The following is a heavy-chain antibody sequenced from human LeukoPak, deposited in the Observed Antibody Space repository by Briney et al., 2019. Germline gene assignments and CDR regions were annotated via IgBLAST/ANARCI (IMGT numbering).Heavy chain of an antibody. CDR1: GGSISSYY. CDR2: IYYSGST. Sequence: SETLSLTCTVSGGSISSYYWSWIRQPPGKGLEWIGYIYYSGSTNYNPSLKSRVTISVDTSKNQFSLKLSSVAAADTAVYYCARHMGLGYTYFYPYFDYWGQGTLVTVSS. D-gene: IGHD1-1*01. V-gene: IGHV4-59*08. J-gene: IGHJ4*01. CDR3: ARHMGLGYTYFYPYFDY.